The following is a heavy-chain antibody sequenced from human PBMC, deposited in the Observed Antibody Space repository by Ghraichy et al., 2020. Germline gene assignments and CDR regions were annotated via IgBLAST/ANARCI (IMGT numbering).Heavy chain of an antibody. CDR1: GLTFSTYG. CDR2: ISDSSGGST. D-gene: IGHD6-6*01. V-gene: IGHV3-23*01. J-gene: IGHJ4*02. CDR3: AKGLAAWSRSAFDS. Sequence: GGSLRLSCVASGLTFSTYGMSWVRQAPGKGLEWVSGISDSSGGSTDYADSVKGRFTISRDDAKNTLNLQMNSLRAEDTALYYCAKGLAAWSRSAFDSWGQGSLVTVSS.